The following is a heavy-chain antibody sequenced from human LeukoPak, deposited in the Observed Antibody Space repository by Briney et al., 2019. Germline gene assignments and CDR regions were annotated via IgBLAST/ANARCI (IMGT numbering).Heavy chain of an antibody. Sequence: PSQTLSLTCTVSGGSISSGDYYWSWIRQPPGKGLEWIGYIYYSGSTYYNPSLKSRVTISVDTSKNQFSLKLSSVTAADTAVYYCARALVTYYYDSSGYSRLFAYWGQGTLVTVSS. CDR1: GGSISSGDYY. CDR3: ARALVTYYYDSSGYSRLFAY. V-gene: IGHV4-30-4*08. D-gene: IGHD3-22*01. J-gene: IGHJ4*02. CDR2: IYYSGST.